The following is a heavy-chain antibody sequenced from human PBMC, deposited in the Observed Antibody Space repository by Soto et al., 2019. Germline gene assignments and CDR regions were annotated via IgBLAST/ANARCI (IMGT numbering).Heavy chain of an antibody. V-gene: IGHV4-31*03. CDR2: IYYSGST. Sequence: PSETLSLTCTVSGGSISSGGYYWSWIRQHPGKGLEWIGYIYYSGSTYYNPSLKSRVTISVDTSKNQFSLKLSSVTAADTAVYYCASQVDDYGDYNRFFGYWGQGTRVTVSS. CDR1: GGSISSGGYY. CDR3: ASQVDDYGDYNRFFGY. D-gene: IGHD4-17*01. J-gene: IGHJ4*02.